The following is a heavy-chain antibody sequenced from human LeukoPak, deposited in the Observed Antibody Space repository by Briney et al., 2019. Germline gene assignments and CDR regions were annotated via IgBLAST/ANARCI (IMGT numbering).Heavy chain of an antibody. CDR2: INPSGGST. CDR1: GYTFTSHY. J-gene: IGHJ4*01. CDR3: ARGAARPYIVVVPAAEDY. V-gene: IGHV1-46*03. D-gene: IGHD2-2*01. Sequence: ASVKVSCKASGYTFTSHYMHWVRQAPGQGLEWMGIINPSGGSTSYAQKFQGRVTMTRDTSTSTVYMELSSLRSEDTAVYYCARGAARPYIVVVPAAEDYWGQEPWSPSPQ.